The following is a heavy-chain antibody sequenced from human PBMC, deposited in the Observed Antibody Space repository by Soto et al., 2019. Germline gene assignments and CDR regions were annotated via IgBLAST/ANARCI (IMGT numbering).Heavy chain of an antibody. CDR1: GFTFSTHA. Sequence: QVQLVESGGGVVQPGRSLRLSCAASGFTFSTHAMHWVRQAPGKGLECVAIVSFDGSNKYYADSVKGRFTISRDNSKNTLYLQMSGLTPEATAVYYCAMDQTGITTAGGGRIDRWGQGTLVTVSS. CDR3: AMDQTGITTAGGGRIDR. D-gene: IGHD6-13*01. J-gene: IGHJ5*02. V-gene: IGHV3-30-3*01. CDR2: VSFDGSNK.